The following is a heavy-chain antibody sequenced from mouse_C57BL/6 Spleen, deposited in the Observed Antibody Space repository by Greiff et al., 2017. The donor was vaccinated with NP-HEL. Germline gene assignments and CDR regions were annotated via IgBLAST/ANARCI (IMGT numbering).Heavy chain of an antibody. D-gene: IGHD6-1*01. CDR3: TRSSAWYFDV. CDR1: GYTFTDYE. J-gene: IGHJ1*03. Sequence: QVQLQQSGAELVRPGASVTLSCKASGYTFTDYEMHWVKQTPVHGLEWIGAIDPETGGTAYNQKFKGKAILTADKSSSTAYMELRSLTSEDSAVNCCTRSSAWYFDVWGTGTTVTVSS. CDR2: IDPETGGT. V-gene: IGHV1-15*01.